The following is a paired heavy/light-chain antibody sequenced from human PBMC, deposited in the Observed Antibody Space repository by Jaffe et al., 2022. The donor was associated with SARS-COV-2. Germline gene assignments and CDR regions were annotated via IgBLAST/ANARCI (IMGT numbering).Heavy chain of an antibody. CDR3: ATSAYCSSTSCYVFDY. Sequence: QVQLVESGGGVVQPGRSLRLSCAASGFTFSRYAMHWVRQAPGKGLEWLAVISYDGSNKNYADSVKGRFTISRDNSKNTLFVQMNSLRAEDTAVYYCATSAYCSSTSCYVFDYWGQGTLVTVSS. J-gene: IGHJ4*02. D-gene: IGHD2-2*01. CDR1: GFTFSRYA. CDR2: ISYDGSNK. V-gene: IGHV3-30*04.
Light chain of an antibody. CDR3: QSYDSSLSHVV. J-gene: IGLJ2*01. CDR1: SSNIGAGYD. V-gene: IGLV1-40*01. Sequence: QSVLTQPPSVSGAPGQRVTISCTGSSSNIGAGYDVHWYQQLPGTAPKLLIYGNSNRPSGVPDRFSGSKSGTSASLAITGLQAEDEADYYCQSYDSSLSHVVFGGGTKLTVL. CDR2: GNS.